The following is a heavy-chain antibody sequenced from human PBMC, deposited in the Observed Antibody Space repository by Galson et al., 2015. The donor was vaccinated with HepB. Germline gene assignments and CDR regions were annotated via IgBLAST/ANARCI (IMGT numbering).Heavy chain of an antibody. CDR2: ISSSSSTI. CDR3: ARRHDSSEYYYMDV. CDR1: GFTFSSYS. D-gene: IGHD6-6*01. Sequence: SLRLSCAASGFTFSSYSMNWVRQAPGKGLEWVSYISSSSSTIYYADSVKGRSTISRDNAKNSLYLQMNSLRAEDTAVYYCARRHDSSEYYYMDVWGKGTTVTVSS. V-gene: IGHV3-48*01. J-gene: IGHJ6*03.